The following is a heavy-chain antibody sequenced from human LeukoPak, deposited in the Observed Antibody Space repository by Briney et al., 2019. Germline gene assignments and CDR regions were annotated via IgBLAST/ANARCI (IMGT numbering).Heavy chain of an antibody. D-gene: IGHD6-19*01. Sequence: ASVKVSCKASGYTFTSYAMNWVRQAPGQGLEWMGWINTNTGNPTYAQGFTGRFVFSLDTSVSTAYLQISSLKAEDTAVYYCARDGRSSDYYYGMDVWGQGTTVTVSS. CDR3: ARDGRSSDYYYGMDV. CDR1: GYTFTSYA. V-gene: IGHV7-4-1*02. J-gene: IGHJ6*02. CDR2: INTNTGNP.